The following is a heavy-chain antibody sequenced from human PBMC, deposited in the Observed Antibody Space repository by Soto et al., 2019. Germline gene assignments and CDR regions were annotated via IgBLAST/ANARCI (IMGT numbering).Heavy chain of an antibody. Sequence: QVQLQESGPGLVKPSQTLSLTCTVSGGSISSGGYYWSWIRQHPGKGLEWIGYIYYSGSTYYNPSIKSRVTISVETSKDQFSLKLSSVTAADTAVYYCARGGKTVTHDYWGQGTLVTVSS. CDR1: GGSISSGGYY. V-gene: IGHV4-31*03. D-gene: IGHD4-17*01. CDR2: IYYSGST. CDR3: ARGGKTVTHDY. J-gene: IGHJ4*02.